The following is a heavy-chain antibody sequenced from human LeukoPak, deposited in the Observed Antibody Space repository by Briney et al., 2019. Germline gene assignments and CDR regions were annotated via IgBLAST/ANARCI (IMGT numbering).Heavy chain of an antibody. Sequence: PSDTLSLTCTVSGGSISSYYWSWIRQPPGKGLEWIGYIYTSGSTNYNPSLKSRVTISVDTSKNQFPLKLSSVTAADTAVYYCARSIAARPAYYYYYYYMDVWGKGTTVTVSS. J-gene: IGHJ6*03. V-gene: IGHV4-4*09. CDR2: IYTSGST. CDR3: ARSIAARPAYYYYYYYMDV. CDR1: GGSISSYY. D-gene: IGHD6-6*01.